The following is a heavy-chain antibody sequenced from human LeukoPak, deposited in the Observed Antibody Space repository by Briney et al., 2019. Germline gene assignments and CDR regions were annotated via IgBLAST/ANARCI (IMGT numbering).Heavy chain of an antibody. V-gene: IGHV3-30*18. D-gene: IGHD5-24*01. CDR1: GFTFSSYG. Sequence: GGSLRLSCAASGFTFSSYGMHWVRQAPGKGLEWVAVISYDGSNKYYADSVKGRFTISRDNSKNTLYLQMNSLRAEDTVVYYCAKEGDGSSDYWGQGTLVTVSS. CDR3: AKEGDGSSDY. CDR2: ISYDGSNK. J-gene: IGHJ4*02.